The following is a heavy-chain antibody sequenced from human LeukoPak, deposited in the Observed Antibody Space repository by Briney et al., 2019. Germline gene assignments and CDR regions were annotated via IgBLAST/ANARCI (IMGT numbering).Heavy chain of an antibody. CDR1: GGSFSGYY. CDR3: ARSPHAYSKYGNNYYYYMDV. V-gene: IGHV4-34*01. Sequence: SETLSLTCAVYGGSFSGYYWSWIRQPPGKGLEWIGEINHSGSTNYNPSLKSRVTISVDTSKNQFSLKLSSVTAADTAVYYCARSPHAYSKYGNNYYYYMDVWGKGTTVTVSS. D-gene: IGHD4-11*01. CDR2: INHSGST. J-gene: IGHJ6*03.